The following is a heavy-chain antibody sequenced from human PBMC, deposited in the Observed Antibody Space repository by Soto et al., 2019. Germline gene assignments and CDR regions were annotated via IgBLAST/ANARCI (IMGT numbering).Heavy chain of an antibody. J-gene: IGHJ6*02. Sequence: GASVKVSCKASGYTFTSYYMHWVRQAPGQGLEWMGIINPSGGSTSYAQKFQGRVTMTRDTSTSTVYMELSSLRSEDTAVYYCAIIVVVVAATSEGYGMDVWGQGTTVTV. D-gene: IGHD2-15*01. CDR3: AIIVVVVAATSEGYGMDV. CDR1: GYTFTSYY. V-gene: IGHV1-46*03. CDR2: INPSGGST.